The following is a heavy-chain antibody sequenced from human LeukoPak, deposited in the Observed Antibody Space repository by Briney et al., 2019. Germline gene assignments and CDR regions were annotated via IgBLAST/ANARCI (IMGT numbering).Heavy chain of an antibody. V-gene: IGHV3-23*01. CDR1: ADSISSYY. Sequence: ETLSLTCTVSADSISSYYWSWIRQPPAKGLEWVSGISGDAGRTYYADSVKGRFTIYRDNSKNTVYLQMNSLGAEDAAVYYCVQDWAWGAFAYWGQGTLVTVSS. D-gene: IGHD7-27*01. CDR2: ISGDAGRT. J-gene: IGHJ4*02. CDR3: VQDWAWGAFAY.